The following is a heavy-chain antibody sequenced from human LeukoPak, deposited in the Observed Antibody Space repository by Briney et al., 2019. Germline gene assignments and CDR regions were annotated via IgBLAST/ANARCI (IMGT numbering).Heavy chain of an antibody. CDR3: ARPVVGDGAPDHAFDI. Sequence: PGGSLRLSCAASGFTFSNYAMHWVRQAPGKGLEWVAAISYDGSNKYYADSVKGRFTISRDNSKNTLYLQMNSLRAEDTAVYYCARPVVGDGAPDHAFDIWGQGTMVTVSS. V-gene: IGHV3-30-3*01. J-gene: IGHJ3*02. CDR1: GFTFSNYA. CDR2: ISYDGSNK. D-gene: IGHD4-17*01.